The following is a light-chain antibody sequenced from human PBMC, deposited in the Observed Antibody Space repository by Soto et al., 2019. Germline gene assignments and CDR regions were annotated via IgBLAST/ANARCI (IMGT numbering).Light chain of an antibody. J-gene: IGLJ1*01. CDR1: SSDVGGYNY. Sequence: QSALTQPPSASGSPGQSVTISCTGTSSDVGGYNYVSWYQQHPGKAPKLIIYDVSQRPSGVPHRFYGSRSGNTASLTVSGLQVDDEADYCCSSYAGSDKRYVFGSGTKVTVL. CDR2: DVS. V-gene: IGLV2-8*01. CDR3: SSYAGSDKRYV.